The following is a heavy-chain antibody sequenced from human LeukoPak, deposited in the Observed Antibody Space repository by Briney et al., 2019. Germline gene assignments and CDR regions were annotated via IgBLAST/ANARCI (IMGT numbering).Heavy chain of an antibody. D-gene: IGHD3-3*01. Sequence: GASVKVSCKASGGTFSYTAISWVRQAPGQGLEWMGGIIPLFGTTNYAQKFQGRVTITKNDSTTTAYMELSGLRSDDTAMYYCARAAYNDFWSEYNYFGPWGQGSLVTVSS. J-gene: IGHJ5*02. CDR2: IIPLFGTT. V-gene: IGHV1-69*05. CDR3: ARAAYNDFWSEYNYFGP. CDR1: GGTFSYTA.